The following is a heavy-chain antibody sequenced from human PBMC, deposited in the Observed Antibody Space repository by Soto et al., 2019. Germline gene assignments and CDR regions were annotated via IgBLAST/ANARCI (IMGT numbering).Heavy chain of an antibody. Sequence: PSETLSLTCSVSGGSISSYYWSWIRQPPGKGLEWIGYIYYSGSTNYNPSLKSRVTISVDTSKNQFSLKLTSLTAADTAVYYCARAVAGNWFDPWGQGTLVTVSS. D-gene: IGHD6-13*01. V-gene: IGHV4-59*08. J-gene: IGHJ5*02. CDR1: GGSISSYY. CDR3: ARAVAGNWFDP. CDR2: IYYSGST.